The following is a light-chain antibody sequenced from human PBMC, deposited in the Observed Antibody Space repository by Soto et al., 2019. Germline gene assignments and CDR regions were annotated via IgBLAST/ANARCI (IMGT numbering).Light chain of an antibody. V-gene: IGKV3-15*01. CDR2: DAS. CDR3: QQYVSSPMYT. Sequence: DIVMTQSPDTLSVSPGERATLSCRASQSIRGNLAWYQQKPGQAPRLLNYDASTGATGIPDRFSASGSGTEFTLTISSLQSEDFAVYFCQQYVSSPMYTFGQGTKLEIK. J-gene: IGKJ2*01. CDR1: QSIRGN.